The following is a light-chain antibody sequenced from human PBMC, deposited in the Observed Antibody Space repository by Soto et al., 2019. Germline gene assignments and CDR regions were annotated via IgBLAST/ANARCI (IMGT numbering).Light chain of an antibody. J-gene: IGKJ5*01. V-gene: IGKV1-39*01. CDR3: QQSYRAVT. CDR1: QSISIY. Sequence: DIQMTQSPSSLSASVGDRITITCRASQSISIYVNWYQQIPEKAPKLLIYAASNLQSGVPSRFSGGGSGTDFTLTISRLQPEDFGTYYCQQSYRAVTFGQGTRLEN. CDR2: AAS.